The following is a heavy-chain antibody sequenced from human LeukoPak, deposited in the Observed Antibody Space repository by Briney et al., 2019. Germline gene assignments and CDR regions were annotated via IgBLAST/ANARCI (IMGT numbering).Heavy chain of an antibody. CDR2: IMPLFNTA. V-gene: IGHV1-69*05. Sequence: SVKVSCKASGGTFSSYSITWVRQAPGQGLEWMGGIMPLFNTANYAQQFQGRVTITTDESTSTAYMELSSLRFEDTAMYYCARVDRYHYYLDVWGKGTTATVSS. J-gene: IGHJ6*03. CDR3: ARVDRYHYYLDV. CDR1: GGTFSSYS.